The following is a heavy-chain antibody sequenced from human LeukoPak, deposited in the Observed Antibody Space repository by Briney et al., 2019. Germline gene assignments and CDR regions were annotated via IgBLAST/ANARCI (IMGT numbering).Heavy chain of an antibody. J-gene: IGHJ4*02. CDR2: INHRGTT. CDR1: AGSFSGYY. D-gene: IGHD6-6*01. Sequence: SETLSLTCAVYAGSFSGYYWSWIRQPPGKGLEWIGEINHRGTTYYNPSLKSRVTISVDTSRNQFSLELTSVTAADTAVYYCARNSAYSSPSGVNSWGQGTLVTVSS. CDR3: ARNSAYSSPSGVNS. V-gene: IGHV4-34*01.